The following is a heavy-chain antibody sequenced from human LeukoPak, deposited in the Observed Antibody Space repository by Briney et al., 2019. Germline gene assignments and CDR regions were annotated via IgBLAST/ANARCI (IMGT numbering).Heavy chain of an antibody. J-gene: IGHJ4*02. V-gene: IGHV1-69*13. CDR3: ARGSRSYDSSGGDFDY. CDR2: IIPIFGTA. Sequence: SVKVSCKASGGTFSSYAISWVRQAPGQGLEWMGGIIPIFGTASYAQKFQGRVTITADESTSTAYMELSSLRSEDTAVYYCARGSRSYDSSGGDFDYWGQGTLVTVSS. CDR1: GGTFSSYA. D-gene: IGHD3-22*01.